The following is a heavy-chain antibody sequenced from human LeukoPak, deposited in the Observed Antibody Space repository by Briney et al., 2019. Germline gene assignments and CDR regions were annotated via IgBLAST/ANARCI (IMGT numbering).Heavy chain of an antibody. V-gene: IGHV4-59*12. CDR1: GGSISSYY. Sequence: SETLSLTCTVPGGSISSYYWSWIRQPPGKGLEWIGYIYYSGSTNYNPSLKSRVTISVDRSKNQFSLKLSSVTAADTAVYYCARVRMVRGVIPGGWFDPWGQGTLVTVSS. J-gene: IGHJ5*02. CDR2: IYYSGST. D-gene: IGHD3-10*01. CDR3: ARVRMVRGVIPGGWFDP.